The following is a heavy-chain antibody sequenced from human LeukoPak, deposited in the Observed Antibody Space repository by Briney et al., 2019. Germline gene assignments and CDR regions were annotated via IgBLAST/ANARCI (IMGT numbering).Heavy chain of an antibody. CDR2: IWYDGSNK. J-gene: IGHJ3*02. CDR3: ARESAVAGRGAFDI. D-gene: IGHD6-19*01. Sequence: GGSLRLSCAASGFTFSSYGMHRVRQAPGKGLEWVAVIWYDGSNKYYADSVKGRFTISRDNSKNTLYLQMNSLRAEDTAVYYCARESAVAGRGAFDIWGQGTMVTVSS. CDR1: GFTFSSYG. V-gene: IGHV3-33*01.